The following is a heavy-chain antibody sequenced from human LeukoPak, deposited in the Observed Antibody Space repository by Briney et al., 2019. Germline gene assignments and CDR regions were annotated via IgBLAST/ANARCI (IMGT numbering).Heavy chain of an antibody. CDR3: AKDSSSSCASDLYNWFDP. CDR1: GFTFSSYG. J-gene: IGHJ5*02. D-gene: IGHD6-13*01. V-gene: IGHV3-23*01. CDR2: ISGSGGST. Sequence: GGTLRLSCAASGFTFSSYGMSWVGQAPGKGLEWVSAISGSGGSTYYADSVKGRFTISRDNSNNTLYLQMNSLRAEDTAVYYCAKDSSSSCASDLYNWFDPWGQGTLVTVSS.